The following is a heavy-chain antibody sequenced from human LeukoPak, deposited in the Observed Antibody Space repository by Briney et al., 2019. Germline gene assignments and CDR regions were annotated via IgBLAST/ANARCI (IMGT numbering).Heavy chain of an antibody. CDR2: FNPYIGGT. V-gene: IGHV1-2*02. D-gene: IGHD2-15*01. Sequence: ASVKVSCKASGYTFTGYYIHWVRQAPGQGLEWMGWFNPYIGGTNYAQKFQGRVTMTRDTSISTAYMELSRLRSDDTAVYYCAREYCSGVSCYGIDYWGQGTLVTVSS. CDR1: GYTFTGYY. J-gene: IGHJ4*02. CDR3: AREYCSGVSCYGIDY.